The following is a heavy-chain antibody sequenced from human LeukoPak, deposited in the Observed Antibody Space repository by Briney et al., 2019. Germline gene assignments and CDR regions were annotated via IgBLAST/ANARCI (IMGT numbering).Heavy chain of an antibody. D-gene: IGHD2-21*02. Sequence: SETLSLTCAVYRGSFSGYYWSWIRQSPGKGLEWIGEINQSGSTTYKPSLKGRVTISVDTSKTQFSLKLSSVTAADTAVYYCARGKEYCGGDCFSSWYFDLWGRGTLVTVSS. CDR1: RGSFSGYY. CDR3: ARGKEYCGGDCFSSWYFDL. V-gene: IGHV4-34*01. J-gene: IGHJ2*01. CDR2: INQSGST.